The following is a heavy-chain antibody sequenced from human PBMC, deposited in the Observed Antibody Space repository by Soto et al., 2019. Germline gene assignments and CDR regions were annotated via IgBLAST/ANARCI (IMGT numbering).Heavy chain of an antibody. CDR2: IYYSENT. CDR1: GDYISSSSNH. CDR3: ATHPPYGPLDY. Sequence: PSETMSLTCTVAGDYISSSSNHWGWIRQPPGKGLEWIGNIYYSENTYYNPSLKSRVTISVDTSKNQFSLRLTSVTAADTAVYYCATHPPYGPLDYWGQGTLVTVSS. J-gene: IGHJ4*02. V-gene: IGHV4-39*01. D-gene: IGHD4-17*01.